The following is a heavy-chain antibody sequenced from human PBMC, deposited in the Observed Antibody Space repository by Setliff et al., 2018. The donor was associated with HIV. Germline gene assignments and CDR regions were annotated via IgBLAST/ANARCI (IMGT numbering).Heavy chain of an antibody. CDR3: ARGHYDILTGYFFDL. V-gene: IGHV1-2*06. D-gene: IGHD3-9*01. J-gene: IGHJ2*01. CDR2: INPDSGDT. Sequence: ASVKVSCKASGYTFTGHYLYWMRQAPGQGLEWMGRINPDSGDTNYAQTSQGRVTLTRDTSITTAFMELSRLSSDDTALYYCARGHYDILTGYFFDLWGRGTPVTVSS. CDR1: GYTFTGHY.